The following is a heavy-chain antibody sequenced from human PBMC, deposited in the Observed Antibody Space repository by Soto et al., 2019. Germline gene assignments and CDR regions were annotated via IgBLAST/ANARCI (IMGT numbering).Heavy chain of an antibody. CDR2: ISDDGASI. D-gene: IGHD5-18*01. CDR1: GFSFSSFA. J-gene: IGHJ4*02. V-gene: IGHV3-48*03. Sequence: GGSLRLSCEASGFSFSSFAMNWVRQAPGRGLEWVSYISDDGASIYYADSLKGRFTISRDNAKNSLSLQMNNLRAEDTAVYYCARENSVQAWLHHFDHWGLGTLVTVSS. CDR3: ARENSVQAWLHHFDH.